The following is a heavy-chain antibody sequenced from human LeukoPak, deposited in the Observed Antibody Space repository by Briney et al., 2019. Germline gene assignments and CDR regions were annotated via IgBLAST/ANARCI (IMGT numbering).Heavy chain of an antibody. Sequence: TGGSLRLSCAASGFTFSNYAMSWVRQAPGKGLEWVSAISGSGGSTYYADSVKGRFAISRDNSKNTLYLQMNSLRAEDTAVYYCAKVRFCSSTSCYRVFDYWGQGTLVTVSS. CDR2: ISGSGGST. V-gene: IGHV3-23*01. J-gene: IGHJ4*02. CDR1: GFTFSNYA. D-gene: IGHD2-2*02. CDR3: AKVRFCSSTSCYRVFDY.